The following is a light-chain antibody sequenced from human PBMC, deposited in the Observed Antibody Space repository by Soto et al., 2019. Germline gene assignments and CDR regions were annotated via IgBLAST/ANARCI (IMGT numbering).Light chain of an antibody. CDR1: SSDVGDYNY. J-gene: IGLJ1*01. Sequence: QSVLTQPASVSGSPGQSITISCTGTSSDVGDYNYVSWYQQHPGKAPKLIIYDVSDRPSGVSNRFSGSKSGNTASLTISGLQAEDEADYYCISYTRSSTPYVFGTGTKLTVL. CDR3: ISYTRSSTPYV. V-gene: IGLV2-14*01. CDR2: DVS.